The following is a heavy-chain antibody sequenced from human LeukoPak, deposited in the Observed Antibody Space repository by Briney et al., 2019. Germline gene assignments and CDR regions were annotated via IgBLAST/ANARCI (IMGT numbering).Heavy chain of an antibody. Sequence: GGSLRLSCAASGFTFSSYAMHWVRQAPGKGLEWVAVISYDGSNKYYADSVKGRFTISRDNSKNTLYLQMNSLRAEDTAVYYCAKVGRALIAAAAQNWFDPWGQGTLVTVSS. CDR3: AKVGRALIAAAAQNWFDP. CDR1: GFTFSSYA. V-gene: IGHV3-30-3*01. J-gene: IGHJ5*02. CDR2: ISYDGSNK. D-gene: IGHD6-13*01.